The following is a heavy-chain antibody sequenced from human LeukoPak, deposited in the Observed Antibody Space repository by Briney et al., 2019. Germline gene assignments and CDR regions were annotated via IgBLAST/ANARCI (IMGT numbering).Heavy chain of an antibody. CDR3: ARDLIVFPYNWFDP. J-gene: IGHJ5*02. CDR2: ISTTGSA. Sequence: PSETLSLTCTVSGGSISNYYWSWIRQPAGKGLEWIGRISTTGSANYNPSLKSRVTVSVDTSKNQFSLKLSSVTAADTAINYCARDLIVFPYNWFDPWGQGTLVTVSS. CDR1: GGSISNYY. V-gene: IGHV4-4*07. D-gene: IGHD2-15*01.